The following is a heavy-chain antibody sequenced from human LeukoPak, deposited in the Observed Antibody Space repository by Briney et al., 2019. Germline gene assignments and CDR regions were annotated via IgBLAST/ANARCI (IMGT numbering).Heavy chain of an antibody. J-gene: IGHJ3*02. D-gene: IGHD5-18*01. CDR3: AKAPGYSYGYGFGAFDI. CDR2: ISGSGGST. V-gene: IGHV3-23*01. CDR1: GFTFSSYA. Sequence: GGSLRLSCAASGFTFSSYAMSWVRQAPGKGLEWVSAISGSGGSTYYADSVKGRFTISRDNSKNTLYLQMNSLRAEDTDVYYCAKAPGYSYGYGFGAFDIWGQGTMVTVSS.